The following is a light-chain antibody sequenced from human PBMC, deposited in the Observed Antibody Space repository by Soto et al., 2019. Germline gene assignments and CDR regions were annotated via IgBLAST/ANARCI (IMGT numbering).Light chain of an antibody. Sequence: QSVLIQPPSASGTPGQRGSISCSGSNSNIGSNTVNWYQQLPGTAHRLLIDNNNHRPSGVPDRFSGSKSGTSASLAISGLQSEDEGDYYCAAWNDSLRTFYVFGTGTNLTVL. V-gene: IGLV1-44*01. CDR1: NSNIGSNT. CDR3: AAWNDSLRTFYV. J-gene: IGLJ1*01. CDR2: NNN.